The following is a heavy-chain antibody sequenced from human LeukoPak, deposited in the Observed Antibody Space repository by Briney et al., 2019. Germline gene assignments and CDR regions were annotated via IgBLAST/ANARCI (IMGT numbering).Heavy chain of an antibody. CDR2: IKSKTDGGTT. CDR3: TTDRYCSGGSAYYYYYGMDV. J-gene: IGHJ6*02. D-gene: IGHD2-15*01. V-gene: IGHV3-15*01. CDR1: GFTFSNAW. Sequence: GGSLRLSCAASGFTFSNAWMSWVRQAPGKGLEWVVRIKSKTDGGTTDYAAPEKGRFTISRDDSKNTLYLQMNSLKTEDTAVYYCTTDRYCSGGSAYYYYYGMDVWGQGTTVTVSS.